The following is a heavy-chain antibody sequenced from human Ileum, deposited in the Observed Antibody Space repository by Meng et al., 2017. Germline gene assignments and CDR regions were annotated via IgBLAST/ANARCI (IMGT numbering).Heavy chain of an antibody. Sequence: GESLKISCAASGFPPSDYYMDWVRQAPGKGPEWVGRSRNKANSYSTEYAASVKGRFTISRDDSKNSLYLQMNSLKIEDTAVYYCSRGLSGNDVGEHYWGQGTLVTVSS. CDR2: SRNKANSYST. J-gene: IGHJ4*02. CDR1: GFPPSDYY. D-gene: IGHD5-12*01. V-gene: IGHV3-72*01. CDR3: SRGLSGNDVGEHY.